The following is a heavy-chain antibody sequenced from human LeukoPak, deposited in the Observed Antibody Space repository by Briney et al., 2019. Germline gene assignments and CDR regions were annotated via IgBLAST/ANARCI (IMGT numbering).Heavy chain of an antibody. Sequence: GGSLRLSCTASGFTFGDYAMSWFREAPGKGLEWVGFIRSKAYGGTTEYAASVKGRFTISRDDSKSVAYVQVNSLKTEDTAVYYCTRDVDGDFDYWGQGTLVIVSS. J-gene: IGHJ4*02. CDR3: TRDVDGDFDY. V-gene: IGHV3-49*03. CDR1: GFTFGDYA. CDR2: IRSKAYGGTT.